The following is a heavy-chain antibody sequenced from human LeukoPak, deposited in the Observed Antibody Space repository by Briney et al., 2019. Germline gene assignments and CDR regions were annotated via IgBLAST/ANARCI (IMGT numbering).Heavy chain of an antibody. CDR1: GFTFSSYG. CDR3: AKAPGRYCSSTSCYADY. CDR2: IRYDGSNK. D-gene: IGHD2-2*01. Sequence: GGSLRLSCAASGFTFSSYGMHWVRQAPGKGLEWVAFIRYDGSNKYYADSVKGRFTISRDNSKNTLYLQMNSLRAEDTAVYYCAKAPGRYCSSTSCYADYWGQGTLVTVSS. J-gene: IGHJ4*02. V-gene: IGHV3-30*02.